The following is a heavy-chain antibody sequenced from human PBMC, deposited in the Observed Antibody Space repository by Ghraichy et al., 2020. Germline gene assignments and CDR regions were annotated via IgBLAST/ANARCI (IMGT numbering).Heavy chain of an antibody. V-gene: IGHV4-59*01. CDR2: IYYSGST. CDR1: GGSFSSTYY. J-gene: IGHJ4*02. Sequence: SETLSLTCTVSGGSFSSTYYWSWIRQPPGKGLEWIGYIYYSGSTNYNSSLKSRVTMSVDTSKNQFSLNLSSVTAADTAVYYCARAPQTTVTDYYFDYWGQGVLVTVSS. CDR3: ARAPQTTVTDYYFDY. D-gene: IGHD4-11*01.